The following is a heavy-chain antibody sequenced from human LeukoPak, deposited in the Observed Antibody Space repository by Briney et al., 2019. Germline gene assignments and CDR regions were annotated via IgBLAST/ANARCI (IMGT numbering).Heavy chain of an antibody. Sequence: SQTLSLTCSVSGGSIRSGRYYWTWIRQPAGKGLEWIGRLYTNDNTNYDPSLESRVPISVDTSKSQFYLQLTSVTAADTAVYFCARGVVTDDYYMDVWGKGITVIVSS. CDR1: GGSIRSGRYY. V-gene: IGHV4-61*02. D-gene: IGHD2-21*02. CDR3: ARGVVTDDYYMDV. J-gene: IGHJ6*03. CDR2: LYTNDNT.